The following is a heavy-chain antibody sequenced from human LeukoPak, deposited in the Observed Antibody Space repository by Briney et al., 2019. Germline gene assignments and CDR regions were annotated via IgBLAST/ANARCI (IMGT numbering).Heavy chain of an antibody. CDR3: ARRSMITFGGVIVFDY. D-gene: IGHD3-16*02. CDR2: INYSGST. CDR1: GGSISSSSYY. V-gene: IGHV4-39*01. Sequence: SETLSLTCTVSGGSISSSSYYWGWIRQPPGKGLEWIGSINYSGSTYYNPSLKSRVTISVDTSKNQFSLKLSSVTAADTAVYYCARRSMITFGGVIVFDYWGQGTLVTVSS. J-gene: IGHJ4*02.